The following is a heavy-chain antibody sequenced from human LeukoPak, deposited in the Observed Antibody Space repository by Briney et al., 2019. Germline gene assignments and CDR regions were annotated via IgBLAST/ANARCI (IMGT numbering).Heavy chain of an antibody. CDR1: GYTFTTYD. CDR2: MNPNSGNT. D-gene: IGHD3-22*01. Sequence: ASVKVSCKTSGYTFTTYDINWVRQATGQGLEWMGWMNPNSGNTGYAQKLQGRVTMTTDTSTSTAYMELRSLRSDDTAVYYCARVGYYDSSGHAFDIWGQGTMVTVS. J-gene: IGHJ3*02. CDR3: ARVGYYDSSGHAFDI. V-gene: IGHV1-8*01.